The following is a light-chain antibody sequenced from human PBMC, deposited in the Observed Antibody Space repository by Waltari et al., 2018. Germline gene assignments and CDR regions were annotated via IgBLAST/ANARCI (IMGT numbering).Light chain of an antibody. J-gene: IGLJ2*01. CDR1: HSNVGLYNL. V-gene: IGLV2-23*03. CDR3: CSNVGSSVF. CDR2: EGN. Sequence: QSALTQPASVSGSPGQSITISCTGFHSNVGLYNLISWYQKHPGKAPKLLIYEGNRRPSGVSNRFSGSKSDNTASLTLSGLQAEDEADYYCCSNVGSSVFFGGGTKLTVL.